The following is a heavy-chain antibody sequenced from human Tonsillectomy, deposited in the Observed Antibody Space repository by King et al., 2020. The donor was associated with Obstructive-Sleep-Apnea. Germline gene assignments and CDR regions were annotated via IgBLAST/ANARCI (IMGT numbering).Heavy chain of an antibody. CDR3: ARSGYDSGDHEGFDY. V-gene: IGHV5-51*01. J-gene: IGHJ4*02. CDR2: IYPADSNT. CDR1: GYSFSTYW. Sequence: ELQLVQSGAEVKEPGESLKISCQGSGYSFSTYWIGWVRQMPGKGLEWMGVIYPADSNTRYSTSFRGQVTISADKSVTTAYLQWTSLKASDTAMYYCARSGYDSGDHEGFDYWGQGTLVTVSS. D-gene: IGHD2-15*01.